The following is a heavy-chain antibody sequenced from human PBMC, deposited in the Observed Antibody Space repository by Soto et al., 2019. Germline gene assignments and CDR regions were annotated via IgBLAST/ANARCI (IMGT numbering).Heavy chain of an antibody. D-gene: IGHD2-2*01. V-gene: IGHV1-69*01. CDR3: ASGIGYCSSTSCPYYYGMGV. J-gene: IGHJ6*02. CDR1: GGTFSSYA. Sequence: QVQLVQSGAEVKKPGSSVKVSCKASGGTFSSYAISWVRQAPGQGLEWMGWIIPIFGTANYAQKFQGRVTITADESTNTAYLELSSLRSEDTAVYYCASGIGYCSSTSCPYYYGMGVLGQGTTVTGSS. CDR2: IIPIFGTA.